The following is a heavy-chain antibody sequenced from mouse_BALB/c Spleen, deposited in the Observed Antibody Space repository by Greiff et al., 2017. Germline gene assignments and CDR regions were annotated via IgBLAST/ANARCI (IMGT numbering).Heavy chain of an antibody. D-gene: IGHD1-1*01. CDR2: ISSGSSTI. Sequence: EVKLVESGGGLVQPGGSRKLSCAASGFTFSSFGMHWVRQAPEKGLEWVAYISSGSSTIYYADTVKGRFPISRDNPKNTLFLQMTSLRSEDTAMYYCARDVYGSSHFDYWGQGTTLTVSS. J-gene: IGHJ2*01. V-gene: IGHV5-17*02. CDR3: ARDVYGSSHFDY. CDR1: GFTFSSFG.